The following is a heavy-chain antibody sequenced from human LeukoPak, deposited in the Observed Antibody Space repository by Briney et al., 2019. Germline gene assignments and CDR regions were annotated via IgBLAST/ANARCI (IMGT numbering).Heavy chain of an antibody. D-gene: IGHD6-13*01. V-gene: IGHV4-39*01. CDR2: IYYSGST. Sequence: PSETLSLTCTVSGGSISSSSYYWGWIPQPPGKRLEWIGRIYYSGSTYYNPSLKSRVTISVDTSKNQFSLKLSSVTAADTAVYYCARSTRAAAGTLPSYYYGMDVWGQGTTVTVSS. CDR1: GGSISSSSYY. J-gene: IGHJ6*02. CDR3: ARSTRAAAGTLPSYYYGMDV.